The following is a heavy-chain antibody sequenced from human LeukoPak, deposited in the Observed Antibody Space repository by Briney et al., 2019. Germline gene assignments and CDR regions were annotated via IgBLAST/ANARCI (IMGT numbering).Heavy chain of an antibody. J-gene: IGHJ4*02. CDR1: GVIFSEYA. Sequence: GGSLRLSCAASGVIFSEYAVSWVRQTPEKRLEWVSGIGAADLGTYYADSVKGRFTMSRDISKSTLYLQMNSLRAEDTAVYYCVKEAHRVSRPLFDFWGRGTLVIVSS. CDR2: IGAADLGT. D-gene: IGHD3-16*02. CDR3: VKEAHRVSRPLFDF. V-gene: IGHV3-23*01.